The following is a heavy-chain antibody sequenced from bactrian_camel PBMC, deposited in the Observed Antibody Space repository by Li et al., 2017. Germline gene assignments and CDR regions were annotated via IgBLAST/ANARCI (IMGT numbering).Heavy chain of an antibody. V-gene: IGHV3S53*01. CDR1: GSLYSRNL. Sequence: HVQLVESGGGSVQAGGSLRLSCVPSGSLYSRNLVAWYRQAPGQEREGVAAIDSDGSTNYADSVKGRFTISQDNAKNTLYLQMNSLKSEDTALYYCAKALGGGNYYTGEYNYWGQGTQVTVS. CDR3: AKALGGGNYYTGEYNY. J-gene: IGHJ4*01. D-gene: IGHD2*01. CDR2: IDSDGST.